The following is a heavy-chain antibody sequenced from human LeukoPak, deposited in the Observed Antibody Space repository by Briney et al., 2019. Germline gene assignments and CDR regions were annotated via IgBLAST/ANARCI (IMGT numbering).Heavy chain of an antibody. V-gene: IGHV5-51*01. CDR3: ARLLGLDYYYYYGMDV. J-gene: IGHJ6*02. Sequence: GESLKISCKGSGYSFTSYWIGWVRQMPGKGLEWMGIIYPGDSDTRYSPSFQGQVTISADKSISTAYLQWSSLKASDTAMYYCARLLGLDYYYYYGMDVWGQGTTVIVSS. D-gene: IGHD7-27*01. CDR2: IYPGDSDT. CDR1: GYSFTSYW.